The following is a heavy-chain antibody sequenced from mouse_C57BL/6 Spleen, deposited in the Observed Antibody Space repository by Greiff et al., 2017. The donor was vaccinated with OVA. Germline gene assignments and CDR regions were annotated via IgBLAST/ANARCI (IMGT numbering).Heavy chain of an antibody. V-gene: IGHV2-2*01. CDR2: IWSGGST. D-gene: IGHD3-2*02. CDR3: ARNPAQGTAMGY. Sequence: VQRVESGPGLVQPSQSLSITCTVSGFSLTSYGVHWVRQSPGKGLEWLGVIWSGGSTDYNAAFISRLSISKDNSKSQVFFKMNSLQADDTAIYYCARNPAQGTAMGYRGQGTSDTVSS. J-gene: IGHJ4*01. CDR1: GFSLTSYG.